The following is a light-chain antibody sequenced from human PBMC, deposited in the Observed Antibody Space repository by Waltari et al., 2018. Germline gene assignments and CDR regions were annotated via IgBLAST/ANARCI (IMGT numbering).Light chain of an antibody. V-gene: IGKV4-1*01. J-gene: IGKJ4*01. CDR1: RSVLYSTNNKNY. CDR2: WAS. CDR3: QHYDELPLT. Sequence: DIVMTQSPDSLAVSLGERATINCKSSRSVLYSTNNKNYLAWYQQKPGQPPRLLIYWASTRESGVPDRVSGSGSGTDFTLTISSLQAEDVAVYHCQHYDELPLTFGGGTKVEIK.